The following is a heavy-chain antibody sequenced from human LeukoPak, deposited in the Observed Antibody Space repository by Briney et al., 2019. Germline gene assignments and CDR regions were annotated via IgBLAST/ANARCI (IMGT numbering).Heavy chain of an antibody. V-gene: IGHV1-18*01. CDR2: ISAYNGNT. Sequence: VASVKVSCKASGYTFTSYGISWVRQAPGQGLEWMGWISAYNGNTNYAQKLQGRVTMTTDTSTSTAYMELRSLRSDDTAVYYCARTEPGFWSGYPSPHDASDIWGQGTMVTVSS. J-gene: IGHJ3*02. CDR1: GYTFTSYG. D-gene: IGHD3-3*01. CDR3: ARTEPGFWSGYPSPHDASDI.